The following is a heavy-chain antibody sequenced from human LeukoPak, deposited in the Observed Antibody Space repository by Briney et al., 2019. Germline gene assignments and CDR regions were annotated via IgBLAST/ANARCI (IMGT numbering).Heavy chain of an antibody. Sequence: SETLSLTCAVDGGSFSGYYWSWIRQPPGKGLEWIGEINHSGSTNYNPSLKSRVTISVDTSRNQFSLKLSSVTAADTAVYYCARGVSVAGLIDYWGQGTLVTVSS. D-gene: IGHD6-19*01. J-gene: IGHJ4*02. CDR2: INHSGST. CDR3: ARGVSVAGLIDY. CDR1: GGSFSGYY. V-gene: IGHV4-34*01.